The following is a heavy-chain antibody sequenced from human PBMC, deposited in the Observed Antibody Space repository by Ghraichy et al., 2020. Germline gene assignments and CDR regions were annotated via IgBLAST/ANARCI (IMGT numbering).Heavy chain of an antibody. CDR2: INSDGTTT. V-gene: IGHV3-74*01. Sequence: GGSLRLSCVASGFTLSNYWMHWVRQAPGKGLVWVSHINSDGTTTAYADSVKGRFTISRDNAKNTLYLQMNSLRDEDTAVYYCARGQFTGSWCWGQGTLVTVSS. J-gene: IGHJ4*02. CDR3: ARGQFTGSWC. D-gene: IGHD6-13*01. CDR1: GFTLSNYW.